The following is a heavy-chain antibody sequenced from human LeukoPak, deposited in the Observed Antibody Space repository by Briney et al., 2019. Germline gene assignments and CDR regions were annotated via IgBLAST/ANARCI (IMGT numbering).Heavy chain of an antibody. J-gene: IGHJ4*02. D-gene: IGHD3-10*01. CDR1: GFTFSSYW. CDR2: IKQDGSEK. Sequence: GGSLRLSCAASGFTFSSYWMSWVRQAPGKGLEWVANIKQDGSEKYYVDSVKGRFTISRDNAKNSLYLQMNSLRAEDTAVYYCARDHGTMVRGVIFYFDYWGQGTLVTVSS. V-gene: IGHV3-7*01. CDR3: ARDHGTMVRGVIFYFDY.